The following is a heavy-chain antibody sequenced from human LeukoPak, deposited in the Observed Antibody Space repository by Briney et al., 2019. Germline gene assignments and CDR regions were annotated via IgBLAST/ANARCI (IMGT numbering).Heavy chain of an antibody. Sequence: ASVKVSCKASGGTFSSYAISWVRQAPGQGLEWMGRIIPILDITNYAQKFQGRVTITADKSTSTAYMELSSLRSEDTAVYYGARGVSYSNYGAVGSQLWFGPWGQGTLVTVST. D-gene: IGHD4-11*01. CDR2: IIPILDIT. CDR1: GGTFSSYA. V-gene: IGHV1-69*04. J-gene: IGHJ5*02. CDR3: ARGVSYSNYGAVGSQLWFGP.